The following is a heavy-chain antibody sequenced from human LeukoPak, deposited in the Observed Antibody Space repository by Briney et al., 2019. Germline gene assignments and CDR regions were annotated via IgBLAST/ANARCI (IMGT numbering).Heavy chain of an antibody. CDR2: IGTDGSDT. CDR1: GFTFRRFS. Sequence: GGSLRLSCEASGFTFRRFSMHWVRQAPGKGLEYVSAIGTDGSDTYYADSVKGRFTISRDNSRDTLFLQMDSLRAEDMAVYYCGRGEYNWNDLHLWGQGTLVTVSS. CDR3: GRGEYNWNDLHL. V-gene: IGHV3-64*02. J-gene: IGHJ5*02. D-gene: IGHD1-20*01.